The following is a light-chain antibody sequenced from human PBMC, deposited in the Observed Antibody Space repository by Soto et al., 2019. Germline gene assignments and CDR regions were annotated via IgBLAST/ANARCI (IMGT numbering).Light chain of an antibody. CDR3: QQYYSAPWT. CDR1: QSVLYSSNNKNY. CDR2: WAS. V-gene: IGKV4-1*01. J-gene: IGKJ1*01. Sequence: DIVMTQSPDSLAVSLGERATINCKSSQSVLYSSNNKNYLAWYQQKPGQPPKLLIYWASTRESGVPDRFSGSASWTDFTLTISSLQAEDVAVYYCQQYYSAPWTFGQGTKVEIK.